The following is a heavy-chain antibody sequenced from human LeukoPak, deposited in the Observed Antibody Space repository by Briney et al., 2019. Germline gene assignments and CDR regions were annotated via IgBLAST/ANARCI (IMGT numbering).Heavy chain of an antibody. D-gene: IGHD4-23*01. J-gene: IGHJ4*02. CDR3: ARRAGGYSHPYDY. V-gene: IGHV3-73*01. CDR1: GFTFSGSA. CDR2: IRSKANSYAT. Sequence: GGSLRLSCAASGFTFSGSAMHWVRQASGKGLEWVGRIRSKANSYATAYAASVKGRFTISRDISKNTVYLQMNSLRAEDTAVYYCARRAGGYSHPYDYWGQGILVTVSS.